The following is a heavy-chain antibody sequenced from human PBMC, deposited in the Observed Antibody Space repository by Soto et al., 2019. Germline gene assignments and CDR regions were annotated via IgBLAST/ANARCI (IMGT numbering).Heavy chain of an antibody. CDR2: ILWKSGAT. CDR3: VNATKPGGADV. Sequence: EVQLVESGGGLVQPGTSLRLSCEVSGLRIDDYGMHWVRQVPGKGLEWVSGILWKSGATGYADSVKGRFTISRDHAKNYLYMQMNSLRGDDTALYYCVNATKPGGADVWGQGTTVTVSS. D-gene: IGHD1-1*01. J-gene: IGHJ6*02. V-gene: IGHV3-9*01. CDR1: GLRIDDYG.